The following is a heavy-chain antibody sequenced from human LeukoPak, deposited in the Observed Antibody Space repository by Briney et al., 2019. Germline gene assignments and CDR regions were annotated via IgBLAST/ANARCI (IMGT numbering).Heavy chain of an antibody. CDR2: IYYTGST. J-gene: IGHJ4*02. CDR1: GGSTSDYY. V-gene: IGHV4-59*01. Sequence: SETLSLTCTVSGGSTSDYYWSWIRQPPGKGLDWIGYIYYTGSTNYNPSLNSRVTISVDTSKNQLSLKLSSVTAADTAVYYCARVRTYFYDRSGYQRCFDYWGQGILVTVSS. D-gene: IGHD3-22*01. CDR3: ARVRTYFYDRSGYQRCFDY.